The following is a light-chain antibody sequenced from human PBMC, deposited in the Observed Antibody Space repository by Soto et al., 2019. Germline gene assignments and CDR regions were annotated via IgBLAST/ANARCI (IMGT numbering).Light chain of an antibody. Sequence: EIVLTQSPGTLSLSPGERATLSCRASQSVTTTSLAWYQQNPGQAPRLLIYGASTRATGIPDRFSGSGSGTDFTLTISRLEPEDFAVYYCQQRKTFGQGTKVDIK. J-gene: IGKJ1*01. CDR1: QSVTTTS. V-gene: IGKV3-20*01. CDR2: GAS. CDR3: QQRKT.